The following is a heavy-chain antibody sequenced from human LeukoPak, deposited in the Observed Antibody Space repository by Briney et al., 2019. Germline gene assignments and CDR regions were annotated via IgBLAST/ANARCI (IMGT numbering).Heavy chain of an antibody. Sequence: PSETLSLTCTVSGGSISSSSYYWGWIRQPPGKGLEWIGSIYYSGSTYYNPSLKSRVTISVDTSKNQFSLKLSSVTAADTAVYYCARQRPTRLIVVVPAASDYWGQGTLVTVSS. CDR1: GGSISSSSYY. CDR3: ARQRPTRLIVVVPAASDY. CDR2: IYYSGST. D-gene: IGHD2-2*01. V-gene: IGHV4-39*01. J-gene: IGHJ4*02.